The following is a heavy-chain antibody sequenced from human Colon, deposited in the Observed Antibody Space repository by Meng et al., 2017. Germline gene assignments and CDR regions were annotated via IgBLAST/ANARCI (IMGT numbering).Heavy chain of an antibody. J-gene: IGHJ3*02. CDR3: ASGTRATTTVFAFDI. D-gene: IGHD4-17*01. Sequence: GESLKISCAASGFTFSSYAMHWVRQAPGKGPEWVAVISYDGSKKYYADSVKGRFTISRDNSKNTLYQQMNSLRAEDTAVYYCASGTRATTTVFAFDIWGQGTMVTVSS. CDR2: ISYDGSKK. CDR1: GFTFSSYA. V-gene: IGHV3-30*04.